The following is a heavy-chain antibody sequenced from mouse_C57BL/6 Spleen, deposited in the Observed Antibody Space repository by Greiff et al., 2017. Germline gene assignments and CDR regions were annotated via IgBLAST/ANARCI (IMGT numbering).Heavy chain of an antibody. CDR1: GYAFSSSW. Sequence: VQLQQSGPELVKPGASVKISCKASGYAFSSSWMNWVKQRPGKGLEWIGRIYPGDGDTNYNGKFKGKATLTADKSSSPAYMQLSSLTSEDSAVYFCARSLITTVGFDYWGQGTTLTVSS. CDR3: ARSLITTVGFDY. CDR2: IYPGDGDT. D-gene: IGHD1-1*01. J-gene: IGHJ2*01. V-gene: IGHV1-82*01.